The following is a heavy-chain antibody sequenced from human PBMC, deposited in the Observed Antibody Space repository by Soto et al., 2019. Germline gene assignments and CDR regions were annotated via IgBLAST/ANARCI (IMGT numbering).Heavy chain of an antibody. D-gene: IGHD4-17*01. V-gene: IGHV2-5*02. CDR1: GFSLNTSGVG. CDR2: IYWDDEK. J-gene: IGHJ4*02. CDR3: ALMPYGDYPIYY. Sequence: QITLKESGPTLVKPTQTLTLTCTFSGFSLNTSGVGVGWIRQPPGKALEWLALIYWDDEKRYSPSLKSSLTITKDTSKHQVVLTMTNLDPVCSVSCYCALMPYGDYPIYYWGQGPLVTVSS.